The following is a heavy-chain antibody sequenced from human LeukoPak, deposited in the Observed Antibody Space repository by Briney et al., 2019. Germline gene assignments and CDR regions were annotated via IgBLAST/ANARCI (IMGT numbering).Heavy chain of an antibody. Sequence: GGSLRLSCAASGFTFDDYTMHWVRQAPGKGLEWVSLISWDGGSTYYADSVKGRLTISRDNSKNSLYLQMNSLRTEDTALYYCAKDRSRGAFDIWGQGTMVTVSS. CDR3: AKDRSRGAFDI. J-gene: IGHJ3*02. V-gene: IGHV3-43*01. CDR2: ISWDGGST. CDR1: GFTFDDYT.